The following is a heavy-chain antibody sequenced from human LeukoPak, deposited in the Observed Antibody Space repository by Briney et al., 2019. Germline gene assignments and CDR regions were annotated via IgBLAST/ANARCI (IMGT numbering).Heavy chain of an antibody. J-gene: IGHJ4*02. CDR2: ISGNGGST. CDR1: GFTFSSYA. D-gene: IGHD6-19*01. CDR3: AKDLGSGWYTPSDY. V-gene: IGHV3-23*01. Sequence: GGSLRLSCAASGFTFSSYAMSWVRQAPGKGLGWVSAISGNGGSTYYADSVKGRFTISRDNSKNTLYLQMNSLRAEDTAVYYCAKDLGSGWYTPSDYWGQGTLVTVSS.